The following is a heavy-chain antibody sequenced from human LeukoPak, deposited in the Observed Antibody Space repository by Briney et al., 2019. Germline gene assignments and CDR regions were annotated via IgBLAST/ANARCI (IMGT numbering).Heavy chain of an antibody. CDR1: GYTFTDYY. V-gene: IGHV1-2*02. D-gene: IGHD2-15*01. J-gene: IGHJ3*02. Sequence: ASVKVSCKASGYTFTDYYMHWVRQAPGQGFEWMGWINPDSGVTNYPQKFQGRVTMTRDTSSSTAYMELIRLRSGDTAVYYCARDGTFDIWGQGTMVTVSS. CDR2: INPDSGVT. CDR3: ARDGTFDI.